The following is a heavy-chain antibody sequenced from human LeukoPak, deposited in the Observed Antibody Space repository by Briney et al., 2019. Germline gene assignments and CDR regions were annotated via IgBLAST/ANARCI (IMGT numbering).Heavy chain of an antibody. J-gene: IGHJ3*02. CDR2: IYYSGST. Sequence: PSETLSLTCTVSGGSISSYYWSWIRQPPGKGLEWIGYIYYSGSTNYNPSLKSRVTISVDTSKNQFSLKLSSVTAADTAVYYCARYTHCDSRLNAFDIWGQGTMVTVSS. D-gene: IGHD3-22*01. V-gene: IGHV4-59*01. CDR3: ARYTHCDSRLNAFDI. CDR1: GGSISSYY.